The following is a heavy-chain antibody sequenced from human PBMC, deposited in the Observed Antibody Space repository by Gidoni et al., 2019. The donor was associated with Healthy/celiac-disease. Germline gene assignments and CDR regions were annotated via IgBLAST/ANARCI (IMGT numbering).Heavy chain of an antibody. Sequence: QAQLVQSGAEVKKPGSSVKVSCKASGGTFRSYAISCVRQAPGQGLEWMGGIMPIFGTANYAQKFQGRVRITADKSTSTAYMELSSLRSEDTAVYYCARDRKRRNYYGSGSYPNFDYWGQGTLVTVSS. CDR1: GGTFRSYA. CDR2: IMPIFGTA. D-gene: IGHD3-10*01. V-gene: IGHV1-69*06. J-gene: IGHJ4*02. CDR3: ARDRKRRNYYGSGSYPNFDY.